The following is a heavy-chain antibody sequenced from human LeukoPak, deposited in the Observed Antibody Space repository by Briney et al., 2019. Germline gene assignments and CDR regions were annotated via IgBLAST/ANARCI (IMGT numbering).Heavy chain of an antibody. D-gene: IGHD2-21*02. Sequence: ASVKVSCKASGYTFTGYYMHWVRQAPGQGLEWMGWINPNSGGTNYAQKFQGRVTMTRVTSISTAYVELSRLRSDDTAVYYCARGGHTVVVTAIFWGQGTLVTVSS. J-gene: IGHJ4*02. CDR1: GYTFTGYY. CDR3: ARGGHTVVVTAIF. V-gene: IGHV1-2*02. CDR2: INPNSGGT.